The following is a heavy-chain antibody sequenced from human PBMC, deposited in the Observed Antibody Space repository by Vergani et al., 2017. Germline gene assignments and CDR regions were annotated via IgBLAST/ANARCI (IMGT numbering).Heavy chain of an antibody. Sequence: QVQLVQSGAEVKKPGASVKVSCKASGYTFTGYYMHWVRPAPGQGLEWMGRINPNSGGTNYAQKFQGRVTMTRDTSISTAYMELSRLRADDTAVYYCARGSGIDIAARKGGHPPFDPWGQGTLVTVSS. J-gene: IGHJ5*02. CDR3: ARGSGIDIAARKGGHPPFDP. V-gene: IGHV1-2*06. CDR2: INPNSGGT. CDR1: GYTFTGYY. D-gene: IGHD6-13*01.